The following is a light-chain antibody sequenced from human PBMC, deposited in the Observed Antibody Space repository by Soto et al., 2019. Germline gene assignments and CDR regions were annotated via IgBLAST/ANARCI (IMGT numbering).Light chain of an antibody. CDR1: QSVNSK. CDR3: QQHNDWPT. Sequence: EIVLTQSPATLSVSPGERVTLSCRASQSVNSKVAWYQQKPGQAPRLLIYGASTRATGIPARFSGSGSGTEFILTISSVESEDFAIYYCQQHNDWPTFGQGTRLEI. V-gene: IGKV3-15*01. J-gene: IGKJ5*01. CDR2: GAS.